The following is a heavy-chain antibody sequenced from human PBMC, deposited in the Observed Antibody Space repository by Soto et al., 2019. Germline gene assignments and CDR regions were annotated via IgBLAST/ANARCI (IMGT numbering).Heavy chain of an antibody. J-gene: IGHJ4*02. D-gene: IGHD2-2*01. CDR1: GASISNYY. CDR2: IHYNGNT. V-gene: IGHV4-59*01. CDR3: ASLPCQRSSESCTSCCDFGQ. Sequence: SETLSLTCTVSGASISNYYWSWVRQPPGKGLEWIAYIHYNGNTNYNPSLTSRVTMSLDTSKNQFSLKLLSVTAADTAVCYCASLPCQRSSESCTSCCDFGQWGQGTLVTVSS.